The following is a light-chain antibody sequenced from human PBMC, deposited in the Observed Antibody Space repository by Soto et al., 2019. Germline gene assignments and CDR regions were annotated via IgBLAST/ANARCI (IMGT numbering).Light chain of an antibody. CDR1: RSVLYSAKNKKF. CDR2: WAS. V-gene: IGKV4-1*01. CDR3: QQHYINPIT. Sequence: DIVMTQSPDYLAVSLGEIATIHCKSSRSVLYSAKNKKFLNWYQKKKGKPPKLLIYWASTRESGVPERLTGSGYGTDLTITINSMQAEDVAVYYCQQHYINPITFGQGTRLEI. J-gene: IGKJ5*01.